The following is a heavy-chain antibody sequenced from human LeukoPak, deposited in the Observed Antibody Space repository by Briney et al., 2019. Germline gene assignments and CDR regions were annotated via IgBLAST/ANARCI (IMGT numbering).Heavy chain of an antibody. J-gene: IGHJ6*02. V-gene: IGHV3-64D*06. Sequence: GGSLRLSCSASGFTFSRSAMHWVRRAPGKRLDYVSVISDTGGNTYYAESVKGRFTISRDNSKNTLYLQMSSLRAEDTGVYYCVRDYYGMDVWGQGTTVTVSS. CDR2: ISDTGGNT. CDR1: GFTFSRSA. CDR3: VRDYYGMDV.